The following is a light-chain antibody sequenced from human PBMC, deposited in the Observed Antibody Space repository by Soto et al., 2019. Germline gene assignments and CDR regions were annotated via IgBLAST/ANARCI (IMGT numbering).Light chain of an antibody. J-gene: IGKJ1*01. V-gene: IGKV1-5*03. CDR3: QQYNSYSQT. Sequence: DIQMTQSPSTLSGSVGDRVTSTCRASQTISSWLAWYQQKPGKAPKLLIYKASSLESGVPSRFSGSGSGTEFTLTISSLQPDDFATYYCQQYNSYSQTFGQGTKVDI. CDR1: QTISSW. CDR2: KAS.